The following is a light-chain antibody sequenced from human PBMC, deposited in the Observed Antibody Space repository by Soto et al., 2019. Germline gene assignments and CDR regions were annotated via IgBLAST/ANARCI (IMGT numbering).Light chain of an antibody. Sequence: EIVLTQSPATLSLSPGERATLYCRASESVSSYLAWYQQKPGQAPRLLIYDASNRATGIPARFSGSGSGTDFTLTISSLEPEDFAVYDCQQYYTTPAITFGHGTRLEIK. CDR2: DAS. V-gene: IGKV3-11*01. CDR3: QQYYTTPAIT. CDR1: ESVSSY. J-gene: IGKJ5*01.